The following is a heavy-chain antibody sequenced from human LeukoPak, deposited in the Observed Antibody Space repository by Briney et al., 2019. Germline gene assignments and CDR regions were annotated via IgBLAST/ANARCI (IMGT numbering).Heavy chain of an antibody. Sequence: GASVKVSCKASGYTFTGYHMHWVRQAPGQGLEWMGWINPNTGDTNYAQKFQGRVTMTRDTSISAAYMELSWLRSEDTAVYYCARAPRYCSSTSCLFDYWGQGTLVTVSS. V-gene: IGHV1-2*02. CDR1: GYTFTGYH. J-gene: IGHJ4*02. D-gene: IGHD2-2*01. CDR3: ARAPRYCSSTSCLFDY. CDR2: INPNTGDT.